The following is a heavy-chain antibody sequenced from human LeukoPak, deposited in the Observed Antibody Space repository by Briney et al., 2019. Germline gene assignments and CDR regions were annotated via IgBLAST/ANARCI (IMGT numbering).Heavy chain of an antibody. V-gene: IGHV3-23*01. J-gene: IGHJ6*02. CDR1: GFTFSSYA. D-gene: IGHD4-17*01. CDR3: AKSTYYGDYGYYYGMDV. CDR2: ISGSGGST. Sequence: GGSLRLSCAASGFTFSSYAMSWVRQAPGKGLEWVSAISGSGGSTYYADSVKGRFTISRDNSKNTLYLRMNSLRAEDTAVYYCAKSTYYGDYGYYYGMDVWGQGTTVTVSS.